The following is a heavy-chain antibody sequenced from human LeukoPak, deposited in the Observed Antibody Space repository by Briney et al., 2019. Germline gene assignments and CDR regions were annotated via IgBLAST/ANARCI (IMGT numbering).Heavy chain of an antibody. V-gene: IGHV3-7*02. CDR2: IKPDGSVI. Sequence: GGSLRLSCAASGFTFSNYWMAWVRQAPGRGLEWVASIKPDGSVIYYGDSVKGRFTLSRDNTKNSLYLQMNSLRAEDTAVYYCARRGEGGGGSYLDYWGQGTPVTVFS. CDR1: GFTFSNYW. D-gene: IGHD1-26*01. CDR3: ARRGEGGGGSYLDY. J-gene: IGHJ4*02.